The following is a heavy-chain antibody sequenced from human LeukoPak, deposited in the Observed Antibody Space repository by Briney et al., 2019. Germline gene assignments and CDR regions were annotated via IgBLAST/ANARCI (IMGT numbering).Heavy chain of an antibody. Sequence: PGGSLRLSCAASGLTVSGNSMSWVRQAPGKRLEWVSAISGSGGSTYYADSVKGRFTISRDNSKNTLYLQMNSLRAEDTAVYYCAKVSVVGYYYDSSGYYSDYWGQGTLVTVSS. V-gene: IGHV3-23*01. J-gene: IGHJ4*02. CDR3: AKVSVVGYYYDSSGYYSDY. CDR1: GLTVSGNS. D-gene: IGHD3-22*01. CDR2: ISGSGGST.